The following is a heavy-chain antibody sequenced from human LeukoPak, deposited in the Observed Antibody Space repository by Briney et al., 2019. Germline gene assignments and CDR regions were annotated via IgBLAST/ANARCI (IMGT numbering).Heavy chain of an antibody. V-gene: IGHV5-51*01. CDR2: IYPGDSDT. CDR3: AKAVPELPGAFDI. J-gene: IGHJ3*02. CDR1: GYSFTNYQ. D-gene: IGHD1-26*01. Sequence: GESLKISCTGSGYSFTNYQIGWVRQMPGKGLEWMGIIYPGDSDTRYSPSFQGQVTISADKSISTAYLQWSSLKASDTAMYYCAKAVPELPGAFDIWGQGTMVTVSS.